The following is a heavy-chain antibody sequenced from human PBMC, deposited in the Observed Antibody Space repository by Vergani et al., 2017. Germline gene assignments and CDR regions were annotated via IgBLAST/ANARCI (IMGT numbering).Heavy chain of an antibody. CDR2: IWYDGSNK. Sequence: VRLLESGGGLVQPGGSLRLSCAASGFTFNIYAMSWVRQAPGKGLEWVAVIWYDGSNKYYADSVKGRFTISRDNSKNTLYLQMNSLRAEDTAVYYCARDSIAAAQRGYYYYMDVWGKGTTVTVSS. CDR1: GFTFNIYA. CDR3: ARDSIAAAQRGYYYYMDV. V-gene: IGHV3-33*08. D-gene: IGHD6-13*01. J-gene: IGHJ6*03.